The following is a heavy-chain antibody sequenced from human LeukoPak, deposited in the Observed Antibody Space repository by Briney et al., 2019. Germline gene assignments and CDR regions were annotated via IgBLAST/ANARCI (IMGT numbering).Heavy chain of an antibody. Sequence: SVKVSCKASGGTFSSYAISWVRQAPGQGLEWMGGIIPIFGTANYAQKFQGRVTITADKSTSTAYMELSSLGSEDTAVYYCARDTFRNSAATRGLPDYWGQGTLVTVSS. D-gene: IGHD2-2*01. CDR1: GGTFSSYA. V-gene: IGHV1-69*06. CDR2: IIPIFGTA. J-gene: IGHJ4*02. CDR3: ARDTFRNSAATRGLPDY.